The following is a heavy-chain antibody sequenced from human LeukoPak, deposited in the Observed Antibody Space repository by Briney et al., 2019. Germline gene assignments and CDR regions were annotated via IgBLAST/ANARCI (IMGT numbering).Heavy chain of an antibody. CDR2: IIPIFGTA. Sequence: GSSVKVSCKTSGGTFSSYAISWVRQAPGQGLEWMGGIIPIFGTANYAQKCQGRGTITADNSTSPGYLELSSLRSEDTDVYYCARSLRSGSDYVDYWGQGTLVTVSS. V-gene: IGHV1-69*06. CDR1: GGTFSSYA. CDR3: ARSLRSGSDYVDY. D-gene: IGHD5-12*01. J-gene: IGHJ4*02.